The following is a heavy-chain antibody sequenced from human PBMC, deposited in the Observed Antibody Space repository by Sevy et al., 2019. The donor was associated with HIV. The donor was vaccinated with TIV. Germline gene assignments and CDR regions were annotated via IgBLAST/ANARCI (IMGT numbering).Heavy chain of an antibody. V-gene: IGHV4-39*01. Sequence: GSLRLSCTVSGGSISSTSQYWGWIRQPPGKGLEWIGSIHYGGNTYYKPSLKSRVTISQDKSKNQFSLRLTSVTASDTALYYCARRRVGSGLDVWGRGTTVTVSS. J-gene: IGHJ6*02. CDR2: IHYGGNT. CDR1: GGSISSTSQY. D-gene: IGHD1-26*01. CDR3: ARRRVGSGLDV.